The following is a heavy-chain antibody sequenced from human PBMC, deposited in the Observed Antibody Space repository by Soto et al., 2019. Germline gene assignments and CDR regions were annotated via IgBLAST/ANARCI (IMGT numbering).Heavy chain of an antibody. J-gene: IGHJ4*02. CDR3: ARFGYSNYVTAFDY. CDR1: GYTFTSYA. CDR2: INAGNGNT. V-gene: IGHV1-3*01. D-gene: IGHD4-4*01. Sequence: SVKVSCEASGYTFTSYAMHWVRQAPGQRLEWMGWINAGNGNTKYSQKFQGRVTITRDTSASTAYMELSSLRSEDTAVYYCARFGYSNYVTAFDYWGQGTLVTVSS.